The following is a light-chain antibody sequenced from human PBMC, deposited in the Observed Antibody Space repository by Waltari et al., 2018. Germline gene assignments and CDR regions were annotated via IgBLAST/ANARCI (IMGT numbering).Light chain of an antibody. CDR2: DAS. CDR1: QSVSNY. V-gene: IGKV3-11*01. J-gene: IGKJ4*01. CDR3: QQRANWLT. Sequence: EIVLTQSPATLSLSPGERATLSCRASQSVSNYLVWYQQKPGQAPRLLIYDASNRATDIPARFSGSGFGTDFTLTISSLEPEDFAFYYCQQRANWLTFGGGTKVEIK.